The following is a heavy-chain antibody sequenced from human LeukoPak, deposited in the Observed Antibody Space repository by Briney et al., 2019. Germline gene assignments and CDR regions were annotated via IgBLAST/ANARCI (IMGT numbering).Heavy chain of an antibody. J-gene: IGHJ3*02. Sequence: SGPALVKPTQTLTLTCSFSGFSLTTIGMCVSWIRQPPGKALEWLARIDWGDDKYYNTSLKTRVTISKDTSKNQVVLTVTNMDPVDTATYYCARMRAAAGPGAFDIWGQGTMVTVSS. V-gene: IGHV2-70*11. CDR2: IDWGDDK. CDR1: GFSLTTIGMC. D-gene: IGHD6-13*01. CDR3: ARMRAAAGPGAFDI.